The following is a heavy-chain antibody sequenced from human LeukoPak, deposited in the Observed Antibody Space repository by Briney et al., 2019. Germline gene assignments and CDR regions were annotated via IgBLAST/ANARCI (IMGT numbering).Heavy chain of an antibody. Sequence: SETLSLTCAVYGGSFSGYYWSWIRQPPGKGLEWIGEINHSGSTNYNPSLKSRVTISVDTSKNQFSLKLSSVTAADTAVYYCARDPFYCSGGSSEFDPWGQGTLVTVSS. CDR1: GGSFSGYY. CDR2: INHSGST. V-gene: IGHV4-34*01. D-gene: IGHD2-15*01. CDR3: ARDPFYCSGGSSEFDP. J-gene: IGHJ5*02.